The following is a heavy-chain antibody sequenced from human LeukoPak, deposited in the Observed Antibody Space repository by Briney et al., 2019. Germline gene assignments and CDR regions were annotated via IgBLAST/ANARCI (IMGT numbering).Heavy chain of an antibody. J-gene: IGHJ4*02. CDR3: ARGRIRYFDWLLPPPYFDY. CDR1: GFTFSSYE. Sequence: PGGSLRLSCAASGFTFSSYEINCVRQAPGKGLGWVSYISRSGSTIYYADSVKGRFTISRDNAKNSLYLQMNSLRAEDTAVYYCARGRIRYFDWLLPPPYFDYWGQGTLVTVSS. V-gene: IGHV3-48*03. D-gene: IGHD3-9*01. CDR2: ISRSGSTI.